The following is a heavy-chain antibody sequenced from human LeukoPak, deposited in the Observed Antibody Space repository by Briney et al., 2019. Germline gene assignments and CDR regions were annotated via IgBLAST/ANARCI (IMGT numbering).Heavy chain of an antibody. CDR3: ASRPETSTEMAEWHWFDP. J-gene: IGHJ5*02. CDR1: GGTFSSYA. Sequence: SVKVSCKASGGTFSSYAISWVRQAPGQGLEWMGGIIPIFGTANYAQKFQGRVTITADESTSTAYMELSSLRSEGTAVYYCASRPETSTEMAEWHWFDPWGQGTLVTVSS. V-gene: IGHV1-69*13. CDR2: IIPIFGTA. D-gene: IGHD5-24*01.